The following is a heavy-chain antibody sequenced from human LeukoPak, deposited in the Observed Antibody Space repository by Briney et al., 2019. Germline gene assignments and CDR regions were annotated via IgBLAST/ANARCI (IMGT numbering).Heavy chain of an antibody. CDR2: INPSGGST. J-gene: IGHJ4*02. D-gene: IGHD6-13*01. CDR3: ARRGSRRTTYFDY. Sequence: GASVKVSCKASGYTFTSYYMHWVRQAPGQGLEWMGIINPSGGSTSYAQKFQGRVTMTRDMSTSTVYMELRSLRSDDTAVYYCARRGSRRTTYFDYWGQGTLVTVSS. CDR1: GYTFTSYY. V-gene: IGHV1-46*01.